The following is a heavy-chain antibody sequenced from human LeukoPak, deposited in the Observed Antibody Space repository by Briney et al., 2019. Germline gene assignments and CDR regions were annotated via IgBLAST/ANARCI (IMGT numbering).Heavy chain of an antibody. D-gene: IGHD4-17*01. CDR1: GGSISSGGYS. V-gene: IGHV4-30-2*01. CDR3: ARAGGDYTDWFDP. Sequence: SETLSLTCAVSGGSISSGGYSWSWIRQPPGKGLEWIGYIYHSGSTYYNPSLKSRVTISVDRSKNQFSLKLSSVTAADTAVYYCARAGGDYTDWFDPWGQGTLVTVSS. J-gene: IGHJ5*02. CDR2: IYHSGST.